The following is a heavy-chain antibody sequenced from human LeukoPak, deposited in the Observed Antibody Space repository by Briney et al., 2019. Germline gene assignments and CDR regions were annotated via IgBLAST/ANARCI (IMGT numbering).Heavy chain of an antibody. V-gene: IGHV4-34*01. D-gene: IGHD6-13*01. CDR3: ARGSSSSWYQAFDI. CDR1: GGSFSGYY. J-gene: IGHJ3*02. Sequence: SETLSLTCAVYGGSFSGYYWSWIRQPPGKGLEWIGEINHSGGTNYNPSLKSRVTISVDTSKNQFSLKLSSVTAADTAVYYCARGSSSSWYQAFDIWGQGTMVTVSS. CDR2: INHSGGT.